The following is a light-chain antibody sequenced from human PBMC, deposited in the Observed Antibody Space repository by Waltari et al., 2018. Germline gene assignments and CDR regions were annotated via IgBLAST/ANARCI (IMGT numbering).Light chain of an antibody. CDR2: ASS. V-gene: IGKV1-8*01. CDR1: QGAGSY. Sequence: AIRLTQSPSSIAASTGDRVTITCRASQGAGSYLAWYQQKSGRAPKLILYASSSLEAEVPSRFGGSGSGTDFTLTISCLQSEDFASYFCQQYYSYPVTFGQGTRV. J-gene: IGKJ1*01. CDR3: QQYYSYPVT.